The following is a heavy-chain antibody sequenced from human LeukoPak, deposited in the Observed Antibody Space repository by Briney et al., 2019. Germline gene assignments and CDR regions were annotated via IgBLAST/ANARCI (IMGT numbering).Heavy chain of an antibody. J-gene: IGHJ4*02. CDR3: ARVRHYYDSSGYYLGY. CDR2: ISGSGGST. CDR1: GFTFSSYA. D-gene: IGHD3-22*01. V-gene: IGHV3-23*01. Sequence: GGSLRLSCAASGFTFSSYAMSWVRQAPGKGLEWVSAISGSGGSTYYADSVKGRFTISRDNSKNTLYLQMNSLRAEDTAVYYCARVRHYYDSSGYYLGYWGQGTLVTVSS.